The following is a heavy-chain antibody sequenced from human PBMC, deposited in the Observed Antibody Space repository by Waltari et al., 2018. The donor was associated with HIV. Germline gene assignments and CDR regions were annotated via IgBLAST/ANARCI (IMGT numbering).Heavy chain of an antibody. CDR3: SREGYGGNPANNFDF. CDR2: VNHSGNI. CDR1: GGSFSGYY. J-gene: IGHJ4*02. V-gene: IGHV4-34*01. D-gene: IGHD2-15*01. Sequence: QVHLQQSGAGLLKPSETLSLTCTVSGGSFSGYYWSWIRQPPGQGLEWIGEVNHSGNINYNPSLKSRLIISVDTSKRPFSLRLKSVTAADTAVYYCSREGYGGNPANNFDFWGQGTLVSVSS.